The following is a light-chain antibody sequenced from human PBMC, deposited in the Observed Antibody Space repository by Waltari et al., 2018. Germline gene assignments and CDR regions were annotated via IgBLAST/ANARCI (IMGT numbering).Light chain of an antibody. V-gene: IGKV4-1*01. Sequence: DIVMTQSPDSLAVSLRARATINCKSSQSVLYSSNNKNYLAWYQQKPGQPPKLLIYWASTRESGVPDRFSGSGSGTDFTLTISSLRAEDVAVYYCQQYYSTPPVTFGQGTRLEIK. CDR2: WAS. CDR3: QQYYSTPPVT. J-gene: IGKJ5*01. CDR1: QSVLYSSNNKNY.